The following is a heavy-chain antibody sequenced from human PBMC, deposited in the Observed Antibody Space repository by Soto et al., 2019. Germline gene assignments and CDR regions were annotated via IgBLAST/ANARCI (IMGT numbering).Heavy chain of an antibody. J-gene: IGHJ5*02. V-gene: IGHV3-21*01. CDR3: TRDQGGSYDSWFDP. Sequence: EVQVVESGGGLVQPGGSLRLSCSFTFSMYSMNWVRQAPGKGLEWVASISSGGSYIKYADSVKGRLTISRDNAKNSVSLQMNSLRVDDTAVYFCTRDQGGSYDSWFDPWGQGTLVTVSS. CDR1: FTFSMYS. D-gene: IGHD1-26*01. CDR2: ISSGGSYI.